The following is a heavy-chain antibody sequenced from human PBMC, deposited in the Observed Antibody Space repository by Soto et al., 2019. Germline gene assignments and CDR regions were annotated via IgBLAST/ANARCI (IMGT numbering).Heavy chain of an antibody. Sequence: QVQLVQSGAEMKKPGASVKVSCESSGYNFTAYYIHWVRQAPGHGLEWMGWFNPNGGGTKYAQKFQGRVTMTRDTSINTAYMELTRLTSDDTAVYYCAKAVHTMIQGVRFRVDQWGQGTLVTVSS. CDR1: GYNFTAYY. CDR3: AKAVHTMIQGVRFRVDQ. D-gene: IGHD3-10*01. V-gene: IGHV1-2*02. CDR2: FNPNGGGT. J-gene: IGHJ4*02.